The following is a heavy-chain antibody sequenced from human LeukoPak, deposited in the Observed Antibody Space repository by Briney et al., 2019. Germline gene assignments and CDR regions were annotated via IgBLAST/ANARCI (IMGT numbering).Heavy chain of an antibody. CDR2: IYASGST. CDR1: GGSLSSYY. D-gene: IGHD2-21*02. CDR3: ARVTDPRYNYFAP. J-gene: IGHJ5*02. Sequence: PSETLSLTCTASGGSLSSYYWSWIRQPAGKRLEWGGGIYASGSTNYNPSLKSRVTMSVDTSKNQLSLKLTSVTAAATAVYYCARVTDPRYNYFAPWGQGTLVTVSS. V-gene: IGHV4-4*07.